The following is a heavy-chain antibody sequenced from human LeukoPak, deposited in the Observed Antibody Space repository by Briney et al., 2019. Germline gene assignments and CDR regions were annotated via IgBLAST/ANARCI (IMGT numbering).Heavy chain of an antibody. CDR3: ARGSTYYDFWSGYSSTSWFDP. V-gene: IGHV4-4*02. Sequence: SETLSLTCAVSGGSISSSNWWSWVRQPPGKGLEWTGEIYHSGSTNYNPSLKSRVTISVDTSKNQFSLKLSSVTAADTAVYYCARGSTYYDFWSGYSSTSWFDPWGQGTLVTVSS. CDR2: IYHSGST. D-gene: IGHD3-3*01. CDR1: GGSISSSNW. J-gene: IGHJ5*02.